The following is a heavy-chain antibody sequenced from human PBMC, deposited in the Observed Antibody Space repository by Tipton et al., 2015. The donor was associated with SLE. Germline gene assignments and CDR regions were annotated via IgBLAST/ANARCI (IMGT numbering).Heavy chain of an antibody. CDR2: IYYSGST. CDR3: ARQGAVAGFDY. J-gene: IGHJ4*02. Sequence: TLSLTCTVSGGSISSYYWSWIRQPPGKGLEWIGYIYYSGSTNYNPSLKSRVTISVDTSKNQFSLKLSSVTAADTAVYYCARQGAVAGFDYWGQGTLVIVSS. D-gene: IGHD6-19*01. V-gene: IGHV4-59*08. CDR1: GGSISSYY.